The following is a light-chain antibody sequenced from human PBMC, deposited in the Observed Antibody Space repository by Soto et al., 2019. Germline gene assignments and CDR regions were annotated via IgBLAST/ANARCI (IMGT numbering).Light chain of an antibody. CDR3: QQLNSFPIP. CDR2: GAS. Sequence: IQLTQAPSSQSASVGDRVTMTCRASQGISSFLAWYQQKPGKAPKLLIYGASTLQSGVPSRFSGSGSGTDFTLTIGSLQPEDFATYYCQQLNSFPIPFGPGTKVDIK. V-gene: IGKV1-9*01. CDR1: QGISSF. J-gene: IGKJ3*01.